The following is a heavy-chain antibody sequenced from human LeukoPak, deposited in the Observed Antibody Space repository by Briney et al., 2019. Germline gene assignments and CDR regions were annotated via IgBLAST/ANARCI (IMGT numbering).Heavy chain of an antibody. V-gene: IGHV3-30*18. J-gene: IGHJ6*03. CDR2: ISYDGSNK. CDR1: GFSFSNYG. CDR3: AKHPGDFTGIVNYYYMDV. D-gene: IGHD1-26*01. Sequence: GGSLRLSCAASGFSFSNYGMHWVRQAPGKGLEGVAIISYDGSNKYSADSVKGRFTISRDNSKNTLFLQMNRLRAEDTAVYYCAKHPGDFTGIVNYYYMDVWGKGTTVTVSS.